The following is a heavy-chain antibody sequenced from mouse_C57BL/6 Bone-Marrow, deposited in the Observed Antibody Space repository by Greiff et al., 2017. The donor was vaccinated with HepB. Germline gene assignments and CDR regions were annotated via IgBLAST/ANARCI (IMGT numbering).Heavy chain of an antibody. J-gene: IGHJ3*01. CDR2: IYPRSGNT. Sequence: QVQLQQSGAELARPGASVKLSCKASGYTFTSYGISGVKQRTGQGLEWIGEIYPRSGNTYYNEKFKGKATLTADKSSSKAYMELRSLTSEDSSVYFCAREGDGYFWFAYWGQGTLVTVSA. V-gene: IGHV1-81*01. CDR3: AREGDGYFWFAY. D-gene: IGHD2-3*01. CDR1: GYTFTSYG.